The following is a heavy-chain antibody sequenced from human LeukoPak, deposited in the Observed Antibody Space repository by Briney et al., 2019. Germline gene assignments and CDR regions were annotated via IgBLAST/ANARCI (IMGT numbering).Heavy chain of an antibody. CDR1: GGSISSYY. J-gene: IGHJ5*02. Sequence: SETLSLTCTVSGGSISSYYWSWIRQPPGKGLEWIGSIYYSGSTYYNPSLKSRVTISVDTSKNQFSLKLSSVTAADTAVYYCARDGLAAAGFDPWGQGTLVTVSS. D-gene: IGHD6-13*01. CDR2: IYYSGST. CDR3: ARDGLAAAGFDP. V-gene: IGHV4-39*07.